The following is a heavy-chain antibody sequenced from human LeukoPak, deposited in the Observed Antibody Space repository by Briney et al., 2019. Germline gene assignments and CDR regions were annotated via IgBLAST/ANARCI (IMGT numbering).Heavy chain of an antibody. CDR1: GFTFSSYS. V-gene: IGHV3-21*01. D-gene: IGHD2-21*01. CDR3: ARVMWSEIGAFDI. J-gene: IGHJ3*02. CDR2: ISSSSYI. Sequence: PGGSLRLSCAASGFTFSSYSMNWVRQAPGKGLEWVSSISSSSYIYYADSVKGRFTISSDNANNSLYLQMNSLRAEDTAVYYCARVMWSEIGAFDIWGQGTMVTVSS.